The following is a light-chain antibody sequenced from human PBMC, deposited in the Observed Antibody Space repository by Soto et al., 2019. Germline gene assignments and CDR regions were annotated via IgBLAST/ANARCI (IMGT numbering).Light chain of an antibody. CDR2: GAS. Sequence: EIVLTQSPGTPSLSPGERATLSCKASQSVSSSYLAWYQQKPGQAPRLLIYGASSRATGIPDRFSGSGSGTHFTLTINRLEPEDFAVYYCQQYGGMWTFGQGTKVDIK. CDR3: QQYGGMWT. CDR1: QSVSSSY. J-gene: IGKJ1*01. V-gene: IGKV3-20*01.